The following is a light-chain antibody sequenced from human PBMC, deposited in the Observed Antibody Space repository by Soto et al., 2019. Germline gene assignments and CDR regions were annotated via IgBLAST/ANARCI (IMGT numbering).Light chain of an antibody. CDR2: GAS. V-gene: IGKV3-20*01. Sequence: EIVLTQSPGTLSLSPGERATLSCRASQSVSSSYLAWYQPKPGQAPRLLIYGASSRATGIPDRFSGSGSGTDFTLTISRLVPEDFAVYYCQQYGSSLFTFGPGTKVDIK. CDR1: QSVSSSY. J-gene: IGKJ3*01. CDR3: QQYGSSLFT.